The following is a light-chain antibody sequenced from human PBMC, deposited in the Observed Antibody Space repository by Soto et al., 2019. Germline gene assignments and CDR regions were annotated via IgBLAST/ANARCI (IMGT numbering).Light chain of an antibody. CDR1: YSNIGSNF. Sequence: QSVLTQPPSASATPGQTVTISCSGRYSNIGSNFVSWYQRLPGTAPKLLIYSINQRPSGVPDRFSGSKSGTSASLTISGLQSEDEADYFRSSWDDSLDGPVFGGGTKLTVL. J-gene: IGLJ3*02. V-gene: IGLV1-44*01. CDR3: SSWDDSLDGPV. CDR2: SIN.